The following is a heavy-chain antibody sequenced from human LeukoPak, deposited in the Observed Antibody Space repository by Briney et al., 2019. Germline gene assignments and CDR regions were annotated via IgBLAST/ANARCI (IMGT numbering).Heavy chain of an antibody. J-gene: IGHJ4*02. V-gene: IGHV3-21*01. Sequence: GGSLRLSCAASGFTFSNAWMSWVRQAPGKGLEWVSSISSSSSYIYYADSVKGRFTISRDNAKNSLYLQMNSLRAEDTAVYYCARDQGNYWGQGTLVTVSS. CDR3: ARDQGNY. CDR1: GFTFSNAW. CDR2: ISSSSSYI. D-gene: IGHD3-10*01.